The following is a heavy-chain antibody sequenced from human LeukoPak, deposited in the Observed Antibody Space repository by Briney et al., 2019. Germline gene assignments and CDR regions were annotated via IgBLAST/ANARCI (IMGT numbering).Heavy chain of an antibody. Sequence: PSETLSLTCTVSGGSISSYYWTWIRQSPGKGLEWIGYIHYRGTTDYNPSLKSRVTMSVDTSKNQFSLKLNSVTVADTAVYFCASGHFSGTYSSPFGYWGQGTLVTVSS. D-gene: IGHD1-26*01. CDR1: GGSISSYY. CDR2: IHYRGTT. V-gene: IGHV4-59*08. CDR3: ASGHFSGTYSSPFGY. J-gene: IGHJ4*02.